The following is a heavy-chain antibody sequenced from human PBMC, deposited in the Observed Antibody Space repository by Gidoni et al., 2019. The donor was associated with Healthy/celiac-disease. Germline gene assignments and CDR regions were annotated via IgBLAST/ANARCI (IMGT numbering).Heavy chain of an antibody. Sequence: QVQLVESVGGLVQPGMSLRLSCAASGFTFSRYGMHWVRQAPGKGLEWVAVIWYDGSNKYYADSVKGRFTISRDNSKNTLYLQMNSLRAEDTAVYYCAREFHAKYIAAAPLGYWGQGTLVTVSS. CDR1: GFTFSRYG. CDR2: IWYDGSNK. CDR3: AREFHAKYIAAAPLGY. V-gene: IGHV3-33*01. D-gene: IGHD6-13*01. J-gene: IGHJ4*02.